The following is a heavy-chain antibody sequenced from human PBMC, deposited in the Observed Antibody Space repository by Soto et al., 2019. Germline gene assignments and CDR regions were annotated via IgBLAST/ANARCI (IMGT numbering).Heavy chain of an antibody. CDR3: ASPPDYGDYLSFDY. J-gene: IGHJ4*02. CDR1: GGSISSSSYY. D-gene: IGHD4-17*01. CDR2: IYYSGST. V-gene: IGHV4-39*01. Sequence: TVSGGSISSSSYYWGWIRQPPGKGLEWIGSIYYSGSTYYNPSLKSRVTISVDTSKNQFSLKLSSVTAADTAVYYCASPPDYGDYLSFDYWGQGTLVTVSS.